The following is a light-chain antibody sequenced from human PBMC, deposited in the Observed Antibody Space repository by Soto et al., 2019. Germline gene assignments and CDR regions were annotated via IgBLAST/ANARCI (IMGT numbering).Light chain of an antibody. CDR3: QQANDWPPT. CDR1: QAISNN. Sequence: RVMTQSPFTLSVSPGERVTLSCRASQAISNNLAWYQQKPGQAPRLLIFDASTRATGIPVRFSGSGSGTEFTLTISSLQSEDFAVYYCQQANDWPPTFGQGTRV. J-gene: IGKJ1*01. CDR2: DAS. V-gene: IGKV3-15*01.